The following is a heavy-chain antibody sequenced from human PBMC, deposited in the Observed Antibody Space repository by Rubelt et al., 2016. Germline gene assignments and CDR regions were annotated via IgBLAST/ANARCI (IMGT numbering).Heavy chain of an antibody. V-gene: IGHV1-69*10. CDR3: ARDQSPYSSDY. CDR2: IIPFVGVA. CDR1: GGTFSNFA. D-gene: IGHD6-13*01. Sequence: QVQLVQSGAEVKKPGSSVKVSCKASGGTFSNFAISWVRQAPGQGLEWMGRIIPFVGVAIYAQKFQGRLTMTPDTSTTTAYMELRSLRSDDTAVYYCARDQSPYSSDYWGQGTLVTVS. J-gene: IGHJ4*02.